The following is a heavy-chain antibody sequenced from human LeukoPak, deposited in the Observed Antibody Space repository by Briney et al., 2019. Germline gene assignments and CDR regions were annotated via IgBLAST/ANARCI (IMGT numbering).Heavy chain of an antibody. J-gene: IGHJ6*02. CDR2: IKEDGSEK. Sequence: GGSLRLSCVGSGFIFSSYWMSWVRQAPGKGLEWVANIKEDGSEKYYVDSVKGRFTFSRDNAKNSVYLQMSSLRVEDTAVYYCARDQEGYSYGEDYYGMDVWGQGTTVTVSS. CDR3: ARDQEGYSYGEDYYGMDV. D-gene: IGHD5-18*01. V-gene: IGHV3-7*03. CDR1: GFIFSSYW.